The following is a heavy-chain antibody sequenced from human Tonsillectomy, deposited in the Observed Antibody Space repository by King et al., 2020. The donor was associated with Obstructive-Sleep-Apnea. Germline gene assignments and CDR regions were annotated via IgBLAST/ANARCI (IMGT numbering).Heavy chain of an antibody. CDR2: IKSKTDGGTT. CDR1: GFTFSNAW. Sequence: VQLVESGGGLVKPGGSLRLSCAASGFTFSNAWMSWVRQAPGKGLEWVGRIKSKTDGGTTDYAAPVKGRFTISRDDSKNTLYLQMNSLKTEDTAVYYCTTGKVLLWFGAFDHDAFDIWGQGTMVTVSS. V-gene: IGHV3-15*01. D-gene: IGHD3-10*01. CDR3: TTGKVLLWFGAFDHDAFDI. J-gene: IGHJ3*02.